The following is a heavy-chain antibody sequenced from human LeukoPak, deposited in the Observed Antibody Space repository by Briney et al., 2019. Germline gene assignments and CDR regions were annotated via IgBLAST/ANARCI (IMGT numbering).Heavy chain of an antibody. V-gene: IGHV3-48*01. CDR2: ISSSSSTI. J-gene: IGHJ4*02. D-gene: IGHD3-9*01. CDR3: AKALSMTKVGYFQH. CDR1: GFTFSSYS. Sequence: GGSLRLSCAASGFTFSSYSMNWVRQAPGKGLGWVSYISSSSSTIYYSDSVKGRCTISRDNSNNTVYLQMDSLKTGDTAVYYCAKALSMTKVGYFQHWGQGTLVTVSS.